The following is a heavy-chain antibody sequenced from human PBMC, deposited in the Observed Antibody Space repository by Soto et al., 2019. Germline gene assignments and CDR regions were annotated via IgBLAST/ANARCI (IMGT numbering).Heavy chain of an antibody. CDR3: AKDHYYGSGSDYYYYMDV. CDR1: GFTFSSYG. J-gene: IGHJ6*03. V-gene: IGHV3-30*18. D-gene: IGHD3-10*01. CDR2: ISYDGSNK. Sequence: QSGGSLRLSCAASGFTFSSYGMHWVRQAPGKGLEWVAVISYDGSNKYYADSVKGRFTISRDNSKNTLYLQMNSLRAEDTAVYYCAKDHYYGSGSDYYYYMDVWGKGTTVTVSS.